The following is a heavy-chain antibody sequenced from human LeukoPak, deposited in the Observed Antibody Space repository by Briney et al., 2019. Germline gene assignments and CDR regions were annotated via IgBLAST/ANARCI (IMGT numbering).Heavy chain of an antibody. J-gene: IGHJ4*02. CDR3: AKDPEAGLTGYFGF. CDR2: ISGSGIST. CDR1: GFTFSSYA. Sequence: GGSLRLSCVASGFTFSSYAMSWVRQPLGKGLEWVSAISGSGISTYYADSVKGRFTISRDNSKNTLYLQLNSLRAEDTAIYYCAKDPEAGLTGYFGFWGQGTLVTVSS. D-gene: IGHD6-13*01. V-gene: IGHV3-23*01.